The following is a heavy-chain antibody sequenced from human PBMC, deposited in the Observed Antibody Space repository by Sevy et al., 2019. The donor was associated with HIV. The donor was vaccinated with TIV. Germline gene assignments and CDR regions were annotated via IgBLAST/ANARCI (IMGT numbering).Heavy chain of an antibody. D-gene: IGHD3-3*01. Sequence: ASVKVSCKASGYTFTNFYMHWVRQAPGQGLEWMGIINPSGGSTSYAQKFQGRVTMTRDTSTSTVYMEVRSLRSEDTALYYCAKSTWSGYSPQYFYHGVDVWGQGTTVTVSS. CDR2: INPSGGST. CDR1: GYTFTNFY. CDR3: AKSTWSGYSPQYFYHGVDV. V-gene: IGHV1-46*03. J-gene: IGHJ6*02.